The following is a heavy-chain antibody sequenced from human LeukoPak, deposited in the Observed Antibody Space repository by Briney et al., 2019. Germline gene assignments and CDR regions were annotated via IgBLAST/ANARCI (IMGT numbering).Heavy chain of an antibody. Sequence: ASVKVSCKASGYTFSRYGINWVRQAPGQGLEWVGWISAYSGNTDYAQNLQGRVTMTTDTSTNTAYMDLRKLTSDDTAVYYCARTYYYDSSGYYYWDLDYWGQGTLVTVSS. CDR1: GYTFSRYG. J-gene: IGHJ4*02. CDR3: ARTYYYDSSGYYYWDLDY. V-gene: IGHV1-18*01. D-gene: IGHD3-22*01. CDR2: ISAYSGNT.